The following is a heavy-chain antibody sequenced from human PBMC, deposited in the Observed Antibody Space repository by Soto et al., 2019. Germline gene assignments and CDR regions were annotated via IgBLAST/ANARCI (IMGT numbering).Heavy chain of an antibody. CDR3: ARFYRPTVTTPVKECDGMDV. J-gene: IGHJ6*02. V-gene: IGHV1-8*01. D-gene: IGHD4-4*01. Sequence: GASVKVSCKASGYTFTSYDINWVRQATGRGLEWMGWMNPNSGNTGYAQKFQGRVTMTRNTSISTAYMELSSLRSEDTAVYYCARFYRPTVTTPVKECDGMDVWGQGTTVTVS. CDR2: MNPNSGNT. CDR1: GYTFTSYD.